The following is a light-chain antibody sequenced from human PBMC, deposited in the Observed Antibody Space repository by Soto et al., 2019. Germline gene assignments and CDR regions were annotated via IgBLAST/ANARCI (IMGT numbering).Light chain of an antibody. V-gene: IGLV1-40*01. Sequence: QSVLTQPPSVSGAPGQRVTISCTGSSSNIGASKDVHWYQHLPGTAPNLLIYANTNRPSGVPDRFSGSKSGTSASLAITGLQDEEEADYYCQSYDNSLSAYVFGTGTQLTVL. CDR1: SSNIGASKD. CDR3: QSYDNSLSAYV. CDR2: ANT. J-gene: IGLJ7*01.